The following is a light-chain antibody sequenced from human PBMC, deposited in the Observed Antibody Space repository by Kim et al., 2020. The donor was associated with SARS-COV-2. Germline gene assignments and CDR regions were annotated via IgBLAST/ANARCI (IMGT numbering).Light chain of an antibody. CDR2: YDS. CDR3: QLWDDDSDHWV. J-gene: IGLJ3*02. Sequence: ARRQTARPTGGGNCMGTTSVHWYQQKTGQAPVVVILYDSDRPSGIPERSSGSNSGDTATLTINRVEAGDEADYYCQLWDDDSDHWVFGGGTQLTVL. V-gene: IGLV3-21*04. CDR1: CMGTTS.